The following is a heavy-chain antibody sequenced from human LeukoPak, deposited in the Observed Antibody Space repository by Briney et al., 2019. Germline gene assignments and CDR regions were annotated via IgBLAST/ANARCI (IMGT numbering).Heavy chain of an antibody. D-gene: IGHD2-2*01. CDR1: GGSFSGYY. Sequence: SETLSLTCAVYGGSFSGYYWSWIRQPPGKGLEWIGEINHSGSTNYNPSLKSRVTISVDTSKNQFSLKLSSVTAADTAVYYCAREGYQLPMDVWGKGTTVTISS. J-gene: IGHJ6*04. CDR3: AREGYQLPMDV. CDR2: INHSGST. V-gene: IGHV4-34*01.